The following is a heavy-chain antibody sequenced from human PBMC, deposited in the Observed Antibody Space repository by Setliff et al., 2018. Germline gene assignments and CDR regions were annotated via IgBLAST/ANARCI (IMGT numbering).Heavy chain of an antibody. V-gene: IGHV3-48*01. D-gene: IGHD3-10*01. CDR3: ARDLSPYYGSGSYPYNFDY. CDR1: GFIFSTYS. Sequence: GGSLRLSCAASGFIFSTYSMNWVRQAPGKGLEWVSYITSGSSTIYYADSVKGRFTIPRDNAKNSLYLQMNSLRAEDTAVYYCARDLSPYYGSGSYPYNFDYWGQGTLVTVSS. J-gene: IGHJ4*02. CDR2: ITSGSSTI.